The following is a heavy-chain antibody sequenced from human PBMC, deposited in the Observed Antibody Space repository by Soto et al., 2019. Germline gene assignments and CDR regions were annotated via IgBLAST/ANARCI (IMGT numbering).Heavy chain of an antibody. J-gene: IGHJ6*03. CDR1: GGSISSSSYY. V-gene: IGHV4-39*01. Sequence: SETLSLTCTVSGGSISSSSYYWGWIRQPPGKGLEWIGSIYYSGSTYYNTSLKSRVTKSVDTSKKLFSLKLSSVTAADKAVYYCARPRADGPGIAAAGHYYYYYMDVWGKGTTVTVSS. CDR2: IYYSGST. D-gene: IGHD6-13*01. CDR3: ARPRADGPGIAAAGHYYYYYMDV.